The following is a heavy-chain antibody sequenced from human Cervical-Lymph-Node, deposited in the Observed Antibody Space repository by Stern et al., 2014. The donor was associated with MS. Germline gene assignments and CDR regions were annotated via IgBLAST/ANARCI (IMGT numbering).Heavy chain of an antibody. Sequence: EVQLVESGGGLVQPGRSLRLSCAASGLTFNNYAMHWVRQVPGKGLEWVSGINWNGDIVTYADSVKARFTVSRDNAKNSLYLQMNSLRPEDTAFYFCVRGMAATRGYFDTWGQGTLVTVSS. J-gene: IGHJ5*02. CDR3: VRGMAATRGYFDT. CDR1: GLTFNNYA. V-gene: IGHV3-9*01. D-gene: IGHD5-12*01. CDR2: INWNGDIV.